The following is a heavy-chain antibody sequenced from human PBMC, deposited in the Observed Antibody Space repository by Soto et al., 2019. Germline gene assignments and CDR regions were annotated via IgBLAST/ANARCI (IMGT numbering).Heavy chain of an antibody. J-gene: IGHJ5*02. D-gene: IGHD3-9*01. CDR2: INHSGST. V-gene: IGHV4-34*01. CDR3: ARGLVNPVWFS. CDR1: GGSFSGYY. Sequence: SETLSLTCAVYGGSFSGYYWSWIRQPPGKGLEWIGEINHSGSTNYNPSLKSRVTISVDTSKNQFSLKLSSVTAADTAVYYCARGLVNPVWFSWGQGTLVTVSS.